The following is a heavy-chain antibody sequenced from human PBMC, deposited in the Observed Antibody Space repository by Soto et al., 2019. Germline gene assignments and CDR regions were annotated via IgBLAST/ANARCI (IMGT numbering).Heavy chain of an antibody. CDR1: GYTFTSYG. J-gene: IGHJ5*02. Sequence: ASVKVSCKASGYTFTSYGISWVRQAPGQGLEWMGWISAYNGNTNYAQKLQGRVTMTTDTSTSTAYMELRSLRSDDTAVYYCARDRTKQWLPRVGDPWGQGTLVTVSS. D-gene: IGHD6-19*01. V-gene: IGHV1-18*04. CDR2: ISAYNGNT. CDR3: ARDRTKQWLPRVGDP.